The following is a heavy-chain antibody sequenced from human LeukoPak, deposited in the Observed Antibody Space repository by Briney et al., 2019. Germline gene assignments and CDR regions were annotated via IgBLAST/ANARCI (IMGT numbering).Heavy chain of an antibody. CDR2: INPNSGGT. CDR3: ARGTYYDILTGSSRIRQIDY. CDR1: GYTFTGYY. Sequence: ASVKVSCKASGYTFTGYYMHWVRQAPGQGLEWMGWINPNSGGTNYAQKLQGRVTMTTDTSTSTAYMELRSLRSDDTAVYYCARGTYYDILTGSSRIRQIDYWGQGTLVTVSS. V-gene: IGHV1-2*02. J-gene: IGHJ4*02. D-gene: IGHD3-9*01.